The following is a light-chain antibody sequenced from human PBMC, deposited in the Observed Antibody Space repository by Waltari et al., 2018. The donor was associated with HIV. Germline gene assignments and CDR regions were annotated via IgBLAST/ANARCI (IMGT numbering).Light chain of an antibody. J-gene: IGKJ3*01. CDR1: QSVSSIY. Sequence: EMVLTQSPGTRSLSPGERAALPCRASQSVSSIYLAWYQQKPGQAPRLLLYGASSRATGIPDRYSGSGSGADFTLSISRLEPEDFAVYYCQQYGRSAFTFGPGTKVDIK. CDR3: QQYGRSAFT. V-gene: IGKV3-20*01. CDR2: GAS.